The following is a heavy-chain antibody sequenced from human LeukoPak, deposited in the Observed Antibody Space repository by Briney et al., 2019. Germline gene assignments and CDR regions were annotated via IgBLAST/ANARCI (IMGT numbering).Heavy chain of an antibody. J-gene: IGHJ4*02. Sequence: GGSLRLSRAASGFTFSTYWMHWVRQAPGKGLEWVANINQDGSEKYYVDSVKGRFIISRDNTKNSLYLQMNSLRAEDTAVFYCARDQYDTWSRRGNFDSWGQGTLVIVSS. V-gene: IGHV3-7*03. D-gene: IGHD3-3*01. CDR3: ARDQYDTWSRRGNFDS. CDR2: INQDGSEK. CDR1: GFTFSTYW.